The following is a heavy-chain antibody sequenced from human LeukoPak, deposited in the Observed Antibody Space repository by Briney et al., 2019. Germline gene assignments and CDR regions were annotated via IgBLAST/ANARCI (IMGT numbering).Heavy chain of an antibody. CDR1: GGTFSSYA. D-gene: IGHD4-17*01. Sequence: GASVKVSCKASGGTFSSYAISWVRQAPGHGLEWMGGIIPIFDTANYAQKFPGRVTITADESASTAYMELSSLRSEDTAVYYCATSLYGDYGLGAFDIWGQGTMVTVSS. CDR3: ATSLYGDYGLGAFDI. J-gene: IGHJ3*02. CDR2: IIPIFDTA. V-gene: IGHV1-69*01.